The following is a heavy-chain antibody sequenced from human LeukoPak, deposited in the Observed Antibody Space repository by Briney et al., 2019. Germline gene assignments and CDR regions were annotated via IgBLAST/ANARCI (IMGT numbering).Heavy chain of an antibody. CDR1: GYTFTGYY. V-gene: IGHV1-2*02. J-gene: IGHJ4*02. D-gene: IGHD1-26*01. CDR2: INPNSGGT. CDR3: ARAGSYKDFYYFDH. Sequence: ASVKVSCKASGYTFTGYYMHWVRQAPGQGLEWMGWINPNSGGTNYAQKFQGRVTMTRDTSISTAYMELSRLRSDDTAVYYCARAGSYKDFYYFDHWGQGTLVTVSS.